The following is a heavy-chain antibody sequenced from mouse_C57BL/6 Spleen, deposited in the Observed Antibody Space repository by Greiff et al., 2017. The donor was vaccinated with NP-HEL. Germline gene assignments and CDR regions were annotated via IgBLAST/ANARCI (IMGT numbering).Heavy chain of an antibody. Sequence: VQLQQSGAELAKPGASVKLSCKASGYTFTSYWMHWVKQRPGQGLEWIGYINPSSGYTKYNQKFKDKATLTADKSSSTAYMQLSSLTYEDSAVYYCASLYDGSLYAMDYWGQRTSVTVSS. CDR1: GYTFTSYW. CDR2: INPSSGYT. CDR3: ASLYDGSLYAMDY. V-gene: IGHV1-7*01. J-gene: IGHJ4*01. D-gene: IGHD2-3*01.